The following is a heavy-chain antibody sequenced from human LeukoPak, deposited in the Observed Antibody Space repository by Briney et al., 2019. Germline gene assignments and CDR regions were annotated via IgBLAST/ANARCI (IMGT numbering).Heavy chain of an antibody. CDR3: ARDGYYYDSSGYLYLDY. D-gene: IGHD3-22*01. Sequence: SETLSLTCTVSGSSISSYYWSWIRQPAGKGLEWIGRIYTSGSTNYNPSLKSRVTMSVDTSKNQFSLKLSSVTAADTAVYYCARDGYYYDSSGYLYLDYWGQGTLVTVSS. J-gene: IGHJ4*02. V-gene: IGHV4-4*07. CDR2: IYTSGST. CDR1: GSSISSYY.